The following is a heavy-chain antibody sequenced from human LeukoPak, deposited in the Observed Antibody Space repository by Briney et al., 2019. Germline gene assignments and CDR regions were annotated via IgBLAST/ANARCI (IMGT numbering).Heavy chain of an antibody. J-gene: IGHJ1*01. CDR1: GYSISSGYY. D-gene: IGHD4-17*01. Sequence: SETLSLTCAVSGYSISSGYYWGWIRQPPGKGLEWIGSIYHSGSTYYNPSLKSRVTISVDTSKNQFSLKLSSVTAADTAVYYCASPHYEYWGQGTLVTLSS. V-gene: IGHV4-38-2*01. CDR2: IYHSGST. CDR3: ASPHYEY.